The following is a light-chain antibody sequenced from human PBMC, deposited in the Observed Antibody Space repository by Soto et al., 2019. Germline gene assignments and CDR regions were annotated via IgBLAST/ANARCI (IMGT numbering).Light chain of an antibody. V-gene: IGLV2-14*01. CDR2: EVT. Sequence: QSALTQPASVPGSPGQSITISCTGTSSDVGGYNYVSWYQQHPGKAPKLMIYEVTNRPSGVSNRFSGSKSGNTASLTIPGLQAEDEADYYCSSYTSRITRVFGTGTKVTVL. CDR1: SSDVGGYNY. J-gene: IGLJ1*01. CDR3: SSYTSRITRV.